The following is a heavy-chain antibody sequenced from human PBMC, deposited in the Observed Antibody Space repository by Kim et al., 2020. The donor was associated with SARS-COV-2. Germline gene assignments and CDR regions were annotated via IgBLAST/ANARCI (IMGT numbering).Heavy chain of an antibody. Sequence: GTVKGRFTRSRAKAKNSLYLQINSLRAEDTALYYCARVGSTVAAGTIDYWGQGTLVTVSS. V-gene: IGHV3-11*05. CDR3: ARVGSTVAAGTIDY. D-gene: IGHD6-13*01. J-gene: IGHJ4*02.